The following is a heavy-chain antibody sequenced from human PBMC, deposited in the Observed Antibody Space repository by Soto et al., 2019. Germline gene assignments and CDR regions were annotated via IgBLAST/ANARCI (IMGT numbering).Heavy chain of an antibody. D-gene: IGHD6-25*01. CDR2: IIPIFGTA. J-gene: IGHJ3*02. Sequence: SVKVSSKASGGTFSSYTISWVRQSPGQGLEWMGRIIPIFGTANYAQKFQGRVTITADESTSTAYMELSSLRSEDTAVYYCARAKNRGYPWLDAFEIWGQGTMVT. CDR3: ARAKNRGYPWLDAFEI. V-gene: IGHV1-69*13. CDR1: GGTFSSYT.